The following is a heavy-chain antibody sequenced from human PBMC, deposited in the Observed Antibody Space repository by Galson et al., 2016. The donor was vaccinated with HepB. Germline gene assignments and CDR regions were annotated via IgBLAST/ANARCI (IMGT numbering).Heavy chain of an antibody. Sequence: SLRLSCAASGFTFRSYEMNWVRQAPGKGLEWVAFISSSDETTKYADSVKGRFTISRDNSKKSLSLQMSSLRVEDTAVYFCARGYLLYYHSGMDVWGQGTTVTVS. V-gene: IGHV3-48*03. CDR3: ARGYLLYYHSGMDV. CDR1: GFTFRSYE. CDR2: ISSSDETT. D-gene: IGHD2/OR15-2a*01. J-gene: IGHJ6*02.